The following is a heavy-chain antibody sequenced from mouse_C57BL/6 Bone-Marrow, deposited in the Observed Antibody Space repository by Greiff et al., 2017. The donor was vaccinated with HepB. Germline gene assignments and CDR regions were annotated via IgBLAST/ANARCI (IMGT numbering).Heavy chain of an antibody. D-gene: IGHD1-1*01. Sequence: EVQLQQSGAELVRPGASVKLSCTASGFNIKDDYMHWVKQRPEQGLEWIGWIDPENGDTEYASKFQGKATRTADTSSNTAYLQLSSLTSEDTAVYYCTTGYGSSPWYFDVWGTGTTVTVSS. CDR1: GFNIKDDY. J-gene: IGHJ1*03. CDR2: IDPENGDT. CDR3: TTGYGSSPWYFDV. V-gene: IGHV14-4*01.